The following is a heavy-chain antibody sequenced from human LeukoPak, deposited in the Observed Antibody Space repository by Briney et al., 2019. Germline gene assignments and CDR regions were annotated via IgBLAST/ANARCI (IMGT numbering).Heavy chain of an antibody. Sequence: ASVTVSCKVPGYTLTELSMHWVRQAPGKGLEWMGGFDPEDGETIYAQKFQGRVTMTRNTSISTAYMELSSLRSEDTAVYYCARADILTGYRYYYYSMMGYYMDVWGKGTTVTISS. J-gene: IGHJ6*03. CDR1: GYTLTELS. D-gene: IGHD3-9*01. CDR3: ARADILTGYRYYYYSMMGYYMDV. V-gene: IGHV1-24*01. CDR2: FDPEDGET.